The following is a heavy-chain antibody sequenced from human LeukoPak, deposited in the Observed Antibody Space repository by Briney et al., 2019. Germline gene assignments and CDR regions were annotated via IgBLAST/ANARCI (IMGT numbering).Heavy chain of an antibody. J-gene: IGHJ4*02. D-gene: IGHD6-13*01. Sequence: PGGSLRLSCAASGFTFSSYAMSWVRQAPGRGLEWVSAISASGDRTYYADSVKGRFTISRDNAKNSLYLQMNSLRAEDTAVYYCASLAAGSWVFFDYWGQGTLVTVSS. V-gene: IGHV3-23*01. CDR1: GFTFSSYA. CDR3: ASLAAGSWVFFDY. CDR2: ISASGDRT.